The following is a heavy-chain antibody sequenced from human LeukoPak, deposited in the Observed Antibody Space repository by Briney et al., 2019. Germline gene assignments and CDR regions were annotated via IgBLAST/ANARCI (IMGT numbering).Heavy chain of an antibody. J-gene: IGHJ3*02. CDR2: ISRTGSTT. V-gene: IGHV3-64*01. CDR3: ATSRYCSGGDCYSLAFDI. D-gene: IGHD2-15*01. CDR1: GFTFSSYA. Sequence: GGSLRLSCVASGFTFSSYAMSWVRQAPGKGLEYFSAISRTGSTTYYTNSVKGRFTISRDNSKNTLYLQMGSLRAEDMAVYHCATSRYCSGGDCYSLAFDIWGQGTMVTVAS.